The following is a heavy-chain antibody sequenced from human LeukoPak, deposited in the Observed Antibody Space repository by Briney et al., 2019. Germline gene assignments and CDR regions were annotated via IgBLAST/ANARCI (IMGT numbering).Heavy chain of an antibody. V-gene: IGHV3-30*18. CDR1: GFTFSSYD. D-gene: IGHD3-10*01. CDR2: ISYHGSDQ. J-gene: IGHJ4*02. CDR3: AKDRGAAAWVLYFDY. Sequence: GGSLRLSCAASGFTFSSYDMNWVRQAPGKGLEWVAVISYHGSDQFYADSVEGRFTVSRDNSKNTLYLQMNSLRPEDTAVYFCAKDRGAAAWVLYFDYWGQGTLVTVSS.